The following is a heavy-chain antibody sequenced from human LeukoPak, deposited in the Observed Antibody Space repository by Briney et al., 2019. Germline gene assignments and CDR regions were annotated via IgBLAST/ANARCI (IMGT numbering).Heavy chain of an antibody. CDR1: GFTFSSYS. D-gene: IGHD3-22*01. Sequence: PGGSLRLSCSASGFTFSSYSMNWVRQAPGQGLEWVSYISSSSSTIYYADSVKGRFTISRDNAKNSLYLQMNSLRDEDTAVYYCATNYYDSSGFGYWGQGTLVTVSS. CDR3: ATNYYDSSGFGY. J-gene: IGHJ4*02. V-gene: IGHV3-48*02. CDR2: ISSSSSTI.